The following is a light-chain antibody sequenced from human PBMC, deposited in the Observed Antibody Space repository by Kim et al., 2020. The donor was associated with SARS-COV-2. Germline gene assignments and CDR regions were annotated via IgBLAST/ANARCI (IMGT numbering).Light chain of an antibody. Sequence: SYELTQPPSVSVSPGQTASITCSGDKLGEKYASWYQQRPGQSPLLVIYEDSKRPSGIPERFSGSNSGNTASLTVSGTQTMDEGEYYCQAWDRDSVIFGGGTKLTVL. V-gene: IGLV3-1*01. J-gene: IGLJ2*01. CDR1: KLGEKY. CDR2: EDS. CDR3: QAWDRDSVI.